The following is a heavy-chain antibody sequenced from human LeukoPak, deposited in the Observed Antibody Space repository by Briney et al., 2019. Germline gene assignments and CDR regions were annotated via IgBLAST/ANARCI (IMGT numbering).Heavy chain of an antibody. J-gene: IGHJ5*02. CDR1: GYTLTELS. D-gene: IGHD3-22*01. CDR2: FDPEDGET. CDR3: ATARLTYYYDSSGYPNWFDP. Sequence: ASVKVSCKVSGYTLTELSMHWVRQAPGKGLEWMGGFDPEDGETIYAQKFQGRVTMTEDTSTDTAYMGLSSLRSEDTAVYYCATARLTYYYDSSGYPNWFDPWGQGTLVTVSS. V-gene: IGHV1-24*01.